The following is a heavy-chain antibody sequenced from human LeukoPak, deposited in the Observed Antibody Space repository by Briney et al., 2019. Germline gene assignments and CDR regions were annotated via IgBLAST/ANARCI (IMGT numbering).Heavy chain of an antibody. CDR1: GFTFNSYD. J-gene: IGHJ3*01. V-gene: IGHV3-13*01. D-gene: IGHD3-10*01. CDR2: IDKGPNT. Sequence: GGSLRLSCAASGFTFNSYDMYWVRQAIGKGLEWVSAIDKGPNTYYSDSVKGRFTISRDNVKNFLYLQMNSLRAEDTAIYYCVRERPTYGLDVLDVWGHGTMVTVSS. CDR3: VRERPTYGLDVLDV.